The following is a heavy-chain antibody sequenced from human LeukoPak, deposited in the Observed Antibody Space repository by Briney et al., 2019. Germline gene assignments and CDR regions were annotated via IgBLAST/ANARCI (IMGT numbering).Heavy chain of an antibody. CDR1: GYTFTGYY. J-gene: IGHJ4*02. Sequence: ASVKVSCKASGYTFTGYYMHWARQAPGQGLEWMGWINPNSGGTNYAQKFQGRVTMTRDTSISTAYMELSRLRSDDTAVYYCAKQYSSSRTLDYWGQGTLVTVSS. D-gene: IGHD6-13*01. CDR2: INPNSGGT. V-gene: IGHV1-2*02. CDR3: AKQYSSSRTLDY.